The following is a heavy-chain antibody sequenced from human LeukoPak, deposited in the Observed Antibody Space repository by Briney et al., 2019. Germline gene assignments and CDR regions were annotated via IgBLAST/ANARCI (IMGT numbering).Heavy chain of an antibody. Sequence: PGGSLRLSCAASGFTVRSISMTWVRQAPGKGLEWVSSFYSGGSSYYADSVKGRFIISRDSSTDTLYLQMNSMRVEDTAVYFCARDRGYGYGFFDYWGQGTLVTVSS. J-gene: IGHJ4*02. CDR1: GFTVRSIS. CDR3: ARDRGYGYGFFDY. V-gene: IGHV3-53*01. CDR2: FYSGGSS. D-gene: IGHD5-18*01.